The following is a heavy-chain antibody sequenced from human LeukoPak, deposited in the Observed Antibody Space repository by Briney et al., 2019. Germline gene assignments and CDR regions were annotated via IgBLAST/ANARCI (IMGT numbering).Heavy chain of an antibody. CDR3: AKDLPPYSSRPEGYYLDY. V-gene: IGHV3-33*06. CDR2: IWYDGSNK. CDR1: GFTFSSYG. J-gene: IGHJ4*02. Sequence: QPGRSLRLSCAASGFTFSSYGMHWVRQAPGKGLEWVAVIWYDGSNKYYADSVKGRFTISRDNSKNTLYLQMNSLRAEDTAVYYCAKDLPPYSSRPEGYYLDYWGQGTLVTVSS. D-gene: IGHD6-13*01.